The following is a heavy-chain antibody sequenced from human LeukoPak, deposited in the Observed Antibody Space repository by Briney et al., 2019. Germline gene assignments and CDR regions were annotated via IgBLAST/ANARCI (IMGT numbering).Heavy chain of an antibody. Sequence: GGSLRLSCAASGITFTSYVMSWVRQAPGKGLEWVSTISGSGGGTYYADSVKGRFTISRDNSKNTLYLQMNSLKTEDTAVYYCTAEPTPQDHKDIVLMVYGIQDVWGKGTTVTVSS. CDR2: ISGSGGGT. V-gene: IGHV3-23*01. CDR3: TAEPTPQDHKDIVLMVYGIQDV. J-gene: IGHJ6*04. CDR1: GITFTSYV. D-gene: IGHD2-8*01.